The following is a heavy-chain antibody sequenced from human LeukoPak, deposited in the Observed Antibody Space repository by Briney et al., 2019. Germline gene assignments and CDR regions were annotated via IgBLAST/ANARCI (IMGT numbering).Heavy chain of an antibody. D-gene: IGHD3-22*01. CDR3: ARQGDYYDSKDWFDP. CDR2: IYYSGST. V-gene: IGHV4-39*01. J-gene: IGHJ5*02. CDR1: GGSISSSCYY. Sequence: SETLSLTCTVSGGSISSSCYYWGWIRQPPGTGLEWIGSIYYSGSTYYNPSLKSRVTISVDTSKNQFSLKLSSVTAADTAVYYCARQGDYYDSKDWFDPWGQGTLVTVSS.